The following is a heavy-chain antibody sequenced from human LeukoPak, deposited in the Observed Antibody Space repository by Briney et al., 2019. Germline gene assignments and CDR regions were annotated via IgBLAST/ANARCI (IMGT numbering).Heavy chain of an antibody. V-gene: IGHV3-21*01. CDR1: GFNFSTYF. J-gene: IGHJ4*02. CDR3: AKSFRAIVGAYFDY. Sequence: PGGSLRLSCAASGFNFSTYFINWVRQAPGKGLEWVSSISTSSTYKYYADSVKGRFTISRDNSKNTLYLQMNSLRAEDTAVYYCAKSFRAIVGAYFDYWGQGTLVTVSS. CDR2: ISTSSTYK. D-gene: IGHD1-26*01.